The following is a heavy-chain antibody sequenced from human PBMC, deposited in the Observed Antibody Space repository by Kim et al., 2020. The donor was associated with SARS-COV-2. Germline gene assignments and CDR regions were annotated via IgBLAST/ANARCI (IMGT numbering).Heavy chain of an antibody. CDR2: ISYDGSNK. V-gene: IGHV3-30*18. J-gene: IGHJ6*02. D-gene: IGHD3-10*01. Sequence: GGSLRLSCAASGFTFTNYGIHWVRQAPGKGLEWVAVISYDGSNKYYADSVKGRFTISRDNSKNTLFLQMNSVRAEDTALYYCAKDSYVSVTYYIHSFYYSMDVWGQGTTVTVSS. CDR1: GFTFTNYG. CDR3: AKDSYVSVTYYIHSFYYSMDV.